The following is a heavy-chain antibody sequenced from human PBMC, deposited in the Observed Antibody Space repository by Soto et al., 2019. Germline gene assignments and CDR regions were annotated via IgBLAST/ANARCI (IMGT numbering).Heavy chain of an antibody. CDR2: MSPKTGNT. CDR1: GYTFTTYD. V-gene: IGHV1-8*01. CDR3: ARGAPNWGFVL. D-gene: IGHD7-27*01. Sequence: QVQLVQSGAEVKKPGASVKVSCKASGYTFTTYDINWVRQATGPGLEWIGWMSPKTGNTGHAQNFQVRVTKTRNPSLSAAYIELSSLTSENTAVDYCARGAPNWGFVLWGQGTQVPVSS. J-gene: IGHJ4*02.